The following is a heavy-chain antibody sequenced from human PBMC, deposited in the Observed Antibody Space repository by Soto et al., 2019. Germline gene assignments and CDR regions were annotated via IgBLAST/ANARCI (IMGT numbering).Heavy chain of an antibody. CDR2: IYHSGST. CDR1: GGSISSSNW. D-gene: IGHD6-13*01. V-gene: IGHV4-4*02. Sequence: QVQLQESGPGLVKPSGTLSLTCAVSGGSISSSNWWSWVRQPPGKGLEWIGEIYHSGSTNYNPSLKSRVTISVDKSKNQFSLKPSSVTAADTAVYYCARAGGAAGTGEYFQHWGQGTLVTVSS. CDR3: ARAGGAAGTGEYFQH. J-gene: IGHJ1*01.